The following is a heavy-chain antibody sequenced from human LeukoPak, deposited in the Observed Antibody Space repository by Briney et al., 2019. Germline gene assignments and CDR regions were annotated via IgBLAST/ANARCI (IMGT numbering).Heavy chain of an antibody. D-gene: IGHD3-3*01. CDR3: ARGSENSYDFWSGYFVDY. CDR2: INHSGST. Sequence: SETLSLTCAVYGGSFSGYYWSWIRQPPGKGLEWIGEINHSGSTNYNPSLKSRVTISVDTSKNQFSLKLSSVTAEDTAVYYCARGSENSYDFWSGYFVDYWGQGTLVTVSS. CDR1: GGSFSGYY. V-gene: IGHV4-34*01. J-gene: IGHJ4*02.